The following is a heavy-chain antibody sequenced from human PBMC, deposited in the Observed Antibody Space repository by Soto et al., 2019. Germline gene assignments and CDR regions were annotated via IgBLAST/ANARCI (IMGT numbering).Heavy chain of an antibody. V-gene: IGHV4-34*01. CDR3: ARGGEDIVVVVAAYDY. Sequence: SETLSLTCAVYGGSFSGYYWSWIRQPPGKGLEWIGDINHSGSTNYNPSLKSRVTITVETSKNQFSLKLSSVTAADTAVYYCARGGEDIVVVVAAYDYWGQGTLVTVSS. CDR1: GGSFSGYY. J-gene: IGHJ4*02. CDR2: INHSGST. D-gene: IGHD2-15*01.